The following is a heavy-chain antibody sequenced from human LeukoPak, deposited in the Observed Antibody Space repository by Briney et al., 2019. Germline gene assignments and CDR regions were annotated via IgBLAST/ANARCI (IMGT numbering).Heavy chain of an antibody. CDR2: ITGSSTSI. V-gene: IGHV3-21*01. CDR1: GFIFSSHD. D-gene: IGHD3-10*02. J-gene: IGHJ6*04. CDR3: AELSITMIGGV. Sequence: GGSLRLSCAPSGFIFSSHDMNWVRQAPGKGLEWVSSITGSSTSIEYADSVKGRFTISRDNAKNSLYLQMNSLRAEDTAVYYCAELSITMIGGVWGKGTTVTISS.